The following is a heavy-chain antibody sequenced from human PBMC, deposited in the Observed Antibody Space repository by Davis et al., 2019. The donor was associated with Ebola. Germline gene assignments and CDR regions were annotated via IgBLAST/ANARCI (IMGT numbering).Heavy chain of an antibody. CDR1: GLTFSSYS. D-gene: IGHD5-12*01. J-gene: IGHJ4*02. CDR3: AREADSGGFRFDY. Sequence: GESLKISCAASGLTFSSYSMEWVRQAPGKGLEWVSYISDRGLTKYYSDSVKGRFTISRDNAENSLYLEMNSLRAEDTAVYYCAREADSGGFRFDYWGRGILVTVSS. CDR2: ISDRGLTK. V-gene: IGHV3-48*03.